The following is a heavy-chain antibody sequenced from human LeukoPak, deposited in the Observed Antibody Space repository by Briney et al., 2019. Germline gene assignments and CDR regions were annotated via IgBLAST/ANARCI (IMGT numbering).Heavy chain of an antibody. CDR1: GGSISSYY. Sequence: KTSETLSLTCTVSGGSISSYYWSWIRQPPGKGLEWIAYIYNSGNTNYKPSLKSRVTISVDMSKNQFSLKPSSVTAADTAVYYCARAAVSTRSRFDSWGQGTLVTVSS. CDR3: ARAAVSTRSRFDS. CDR2: IYNSGNT. J-gene: IGHJ4*02. V-gene: IGHV4-59*01. D-gene: IGHD5/OR15-5a*01.